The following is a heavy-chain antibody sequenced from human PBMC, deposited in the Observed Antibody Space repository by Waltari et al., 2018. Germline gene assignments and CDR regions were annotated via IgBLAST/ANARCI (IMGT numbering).Heavy chain of an antibody. V-gene: IGHV3-11*01. J-gene: IGHJ4*02. D-gene: IGHD2-15*01. CDR1: GFTSSDYY. CDR2: ISSSVSTI. CDR3: ARDVCSGGSCYSFDY. Sequence: QVQLVESGGGLVKPGGSLRLSCAASGFTSSDYYMRWIRQAPGKGLEWVSYISSSVSTIYYADSVKGRFTISRDNAKNSLYLQMNSLRAEDTAVYYCARDVCSGGSCYSFDYWGQGTLVTVSS.